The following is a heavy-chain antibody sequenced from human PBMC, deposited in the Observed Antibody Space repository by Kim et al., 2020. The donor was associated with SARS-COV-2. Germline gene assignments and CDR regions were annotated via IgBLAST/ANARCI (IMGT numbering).Heavy chain of an antibody. CDR3: AKEDRYGFAGVDTAWEIPQASYPHNPFFADY. J-gene: IGHJ4*02. Sequence: GGSLRLSCAASGFTFSSYAMSWVRQAPGKGLEWVSAISGSGGSTYYADSVKGRFTISRDNSKNTLYLQMNSLRAEDTAVYYCAKEDRYGFAGVDTAWEIPQASYPHNPFFADYWGQGTLVTVSS. D-gene: IGHD5-18*01. CDR2: ISGSGGST. CDR1: GFTFSSYA. V-gene: IGHV3-23*01.